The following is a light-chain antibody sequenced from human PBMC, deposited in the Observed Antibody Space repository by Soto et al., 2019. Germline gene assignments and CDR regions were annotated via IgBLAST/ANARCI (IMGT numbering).Light chain of an antibody. J-gene: IGKJ1*01. CDR1: QTVRNNY. CDR2: GAS. CDR3: QQYGSSPRT. Sequence: EIVLTQSPGTLSLSPGERATLFCRDSQTVRNNYLAWYQQRPGQAPRLLIYGASSRATGIPDRFCGSGSGTDFTLTISRLEPEDFAVYYCQQYGSSPRTFGRGTKVDIK. V-gene: IGKV3-20*01.